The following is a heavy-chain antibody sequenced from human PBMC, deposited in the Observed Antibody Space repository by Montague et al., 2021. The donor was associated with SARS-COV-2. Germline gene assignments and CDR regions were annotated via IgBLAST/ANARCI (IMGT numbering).Heavy chain of an antibody. Sequence: SGTLSLTCAVSGGSISSSNWRSWVRQPPGKGLEWIGEIYHSGSTNYNPSLKSRVTISVDKSKNQFSLKLSSVTAADTAVYYCARGYRRITIFGVVIYDAFDIWGQGTMVTVSS. CDR3: ARGYRRITIFGVVIYDAFDI. CDR1: GGSISSSNW. D-gene: IGHD3-3*01. CDR2: IYHSGST. J-gene: IGHJ3*02. V-gene: IGHV4-4*02.